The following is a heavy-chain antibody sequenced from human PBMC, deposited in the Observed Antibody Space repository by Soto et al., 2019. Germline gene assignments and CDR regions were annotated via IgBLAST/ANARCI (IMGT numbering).Heavy chain of an antibody. J-gene: IGHJ6*02. Sequence: GGSLRLSCAASGFTFSSYAMSWVRQAPGKGLEWVSAISGSGGSTYYADSVKGRFTISRDNSKNTLYLQMNSLRAGDTAVYYCAKSGYVRRGNYYGMDVWGQGTTVTVSS. CDR1: GFTFSSYA. V-gene: IGHV3-23*01. D-gene: IGHD5-12*01. CDR3: AKSGYVRRGNYYGMDV. CDR2: ISGSGGST.